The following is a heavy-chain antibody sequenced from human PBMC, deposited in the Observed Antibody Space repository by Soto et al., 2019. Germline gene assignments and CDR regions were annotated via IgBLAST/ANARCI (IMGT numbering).Heavy chain of an antibody. CDR1: GFTFSSYS. J-gene: IGHJ4*02. Sequence: GGSLRLSCAASGFTFSSYSMNWVRQAPGKGLEWVSYISSSSSTIYYADSVKGRFTISRDNAKNSLYLQMNSLRAEDTAVYYCARESSAGFWSGFDYWGQGTLVTVSS. CDR3: ARESSAGFWSGFDY. CDR2: ISSSSSTI. D-gene: IGHD3-3*01. V-gene: IGHV3-48*01.